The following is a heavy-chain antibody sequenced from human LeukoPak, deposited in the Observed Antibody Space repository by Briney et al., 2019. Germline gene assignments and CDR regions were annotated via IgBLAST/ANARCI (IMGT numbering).Heavy chain of an antibody. CDR2: FDPEDGET. V-gene: IGHV1-24*01. J-gene: IGHJ6*02. CDR1: GYTLTELS. CDR3: ATTDDPYYYYGMDV. Sequence: ASVKVSCKVSGYTLTELSMHWVRQAPGKGLEWMGGFDPEDGETIYAQKFQGRVTMTEDTSTDTAYMEPSSLRSEDTAVYYCATTDDPYYYYGMDVWGQGTTVTVSS.